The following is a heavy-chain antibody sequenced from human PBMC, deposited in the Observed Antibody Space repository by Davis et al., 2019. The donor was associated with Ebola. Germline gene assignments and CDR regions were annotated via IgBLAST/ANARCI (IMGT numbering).Heavy chain of an antibody. D-gene: IGHD4-11*01. CDR2: ISSSSSYI. Sequence: GVLKISCAASGFTFSSYSMNWVRQAPGKGLEWVSSISSSSSYIYYADSVKGRFTISRDNAKNSLYLQMNSLRAEDTAVYYCARDESTVTTSWFDPWGQGTLVTVSS. CDR3: ARDESTVTTSWFDP. CDR1: GFTFSSYS. V-gene: IGHV3-21*01. J-gene: IGHJ5*02.